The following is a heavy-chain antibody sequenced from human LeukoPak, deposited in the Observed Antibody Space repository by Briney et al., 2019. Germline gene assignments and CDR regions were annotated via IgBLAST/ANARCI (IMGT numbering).Heavy chain of an antibody. V-gene: IGHV3-21*01. CDR3: ARSVGNSIHILDY. D-gene: IGHD3-3*02. CDR1: GFTFSSYS. J-gene: IGHJ4*02. CDR2: ISSSSSYI. Sequence: PGGSLRLSCAASGFTFSSYSMNWVRQAPGKGLEWVSSISSSSSYIYYADSVKGRFTISRDNAKNSLYLQMNSLRAEDTAVYYCARSVGNSIHILDYWGQGTLVTVSS.